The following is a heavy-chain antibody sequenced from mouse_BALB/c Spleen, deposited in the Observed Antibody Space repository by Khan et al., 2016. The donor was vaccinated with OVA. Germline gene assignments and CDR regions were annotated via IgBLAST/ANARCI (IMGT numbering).Heavy chain of an antibody. V-gene: IGHV1-15*01. CDR2: IDPETGVT. J-gene: IGHJ4*01. Sequence: QVQLQQSGAELVRPGASVTLSCKASGYIFTDYEMHWVKQTPVHGLEWIGAIDPETGVTAYTQKFKGKATLTADKSSSTAYIELRSLTSEDSAVYYCTSYYYSSSSYYAMDYWGQGTSVTVSS. D-gene: IGHD1-1*01. CDR3: TSYYYSSSSYYAMDY. CDR1: GYIFTDYE.